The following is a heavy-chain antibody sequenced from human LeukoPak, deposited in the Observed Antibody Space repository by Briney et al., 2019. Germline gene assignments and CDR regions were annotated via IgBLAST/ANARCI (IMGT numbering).Heavy chain of an antibody. Sequence: GGSLRLSCAASGFTFTSYSMNWVRQAPGKGLEWVSSITSSGSYIYHADSVKGRFTISRDNAKNSLYLQMNSLRDEDTAVYYCARAKGSGAGTAEYFQHWGQGTLVTVSS. J-gene: IGHJ1*01. D-gene: IGHD6-13*01. CDR3: ARAKGSGAGTAEYFQH. V-gene: IGHV3-21*01. CDR2: ITSSGSYI. CDR1: GFTFTSYS.